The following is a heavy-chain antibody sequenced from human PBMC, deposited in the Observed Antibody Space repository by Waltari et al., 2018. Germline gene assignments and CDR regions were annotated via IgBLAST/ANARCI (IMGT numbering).Heavy chain of an antibody. J-gene: IGHJ6*03. Sequence: QVQVVESGGGVVQPGTSLRLSCAAPGFAFGSYAMLRVRQAPGKGLEWMAVISFDGSPKFYADSVNGRFTISRDNSRNTLYLQMNSLRADDTAVYYCAKGKVGVVGDYYYYYMDVWGKGTTVTVSS. D-gene: IGHD1-26*01. V-gene: IGHV3-30*01. CDR2: ISFDGSPK. CDR1: GFAFGSYA. CDR3: AKGKVGVVGDYYYYYMDV.